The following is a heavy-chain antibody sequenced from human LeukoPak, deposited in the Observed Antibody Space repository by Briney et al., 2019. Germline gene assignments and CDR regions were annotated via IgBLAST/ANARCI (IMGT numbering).Heavy chain of an antibody. CDR3: ARQAISGYDPPPFDS. D-gene: IGHD5-12*01. J-gene: IGHJ4*02. CDR2: LYYSGSA. CDR1: GGSISSSTYY. Sequence: SETLSLTCTVSGGSISSSTYYWGWIRQPPGKGLEWVGNLYYSGSAYYNPSLQSRVPISVDTSKNQFSLKLSSVTAADTAVYYCARQAISGYDPPPFDSWGQGTLVTVSS. V-gene: IGHV4-39*01.